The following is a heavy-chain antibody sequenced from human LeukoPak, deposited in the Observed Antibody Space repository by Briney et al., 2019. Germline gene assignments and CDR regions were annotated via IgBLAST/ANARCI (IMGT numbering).Heavy chain of an antibody. V-gene: IGHV4-39*01. CDR3: ARRVYSGSYNWYFDL. D-gene: IGHD1-26*01. J-gene: IGHJ2*01. CDR1: GRSISSSNSY. Sequence: SQTLSLTCTVSGRSISSSNSYSGWIRRPPGKGLEWIGSIYYSWSTYNHPSLKSRVTISVDTYKNQFSLKLSSVTAPDTTVYYCARRVYSGSYNWYFDLWGRGTLVTVSS. CDR2: IYYSWST.